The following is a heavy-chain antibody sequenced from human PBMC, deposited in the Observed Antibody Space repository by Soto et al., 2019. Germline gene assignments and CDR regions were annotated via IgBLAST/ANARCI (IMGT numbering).Heavy chain of an antibody. D-gene: IGHD3-22*01. CDR3: ARGPHYYDSRGRGGMDV. J-gene: IGHJ6*02. V-gene: IGHV3-33*01. CDR2: IWYDGSNK. Sequence: LRLSCAASGFTFSSYGMHWVRQAPGKGLEWVAVIWYDGSNKYYADSVKGRFTISRDNSKNTLYLQMNSLRAEDTAVYYCARGPHYYDSRGRGGMDVWGQGTTVTVSS. CDR1: GFTFSSYG.